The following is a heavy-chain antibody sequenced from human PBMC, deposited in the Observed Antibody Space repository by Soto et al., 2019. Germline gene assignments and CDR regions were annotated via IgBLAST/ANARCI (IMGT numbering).Heavy chain of an antibody. CDR1: GFTFRIYA. CDR2: ISGNGGT. D-gene: IGHD3-22*01. Sequence: GGSLRLSCAASGFTFRIYAMSWVRQAPGKGLEWVSTISGNGGTSYADFVRGRFTISRDNSKNTLYLQMNSLRAEDTAVYYCAKDAPGRGWRSDYWGQGTRVTV. J-gene: IGHJ4*02. CDR3: AKDAPGRGWRSDY. V-gene: IGHV3-23*01.